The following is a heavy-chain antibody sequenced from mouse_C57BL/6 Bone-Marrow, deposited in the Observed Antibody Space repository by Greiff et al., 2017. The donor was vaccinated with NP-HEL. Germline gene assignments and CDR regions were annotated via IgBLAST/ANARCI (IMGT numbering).Heavy chain of an antibody. J-gene: IGHJ3*01. CDR1: GYTFTSYC. V-gene: IGHV1-81*01. CDR3: SRGHGCIYLAC. CDR2: LSPRSGNT. D-gene: IGHD1-1*01. Sequence: VQLPPSFSSLSRPGASVKLSCKASGYTFTSYCIRWVQQSPGQVLSWIGVLSPRSGNTYYNEKFKGKATLTADKSSSTAYMELRSLTSEDSAVYFCSRGHGCIYLACWGPGTLVTVSA.